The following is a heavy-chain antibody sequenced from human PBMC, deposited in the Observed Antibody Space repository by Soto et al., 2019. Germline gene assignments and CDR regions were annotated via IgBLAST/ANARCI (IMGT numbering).Heavy chain of an antibody. V-gene: IGHV3-23*01. Sequence: GGSLRLSCAASGFTFRGYAMSWVRQAPGKGPEWVSGISGSGDSTYHAKSVKGRFIISRDNSKNTLYLEINSLRAEDTAVYYCAKAYGASHSPFDCWGQGTLVTVSS. J-gene: IGHJ4*02. D-gene: IGHD2-21*01. CDR1: GFTFRGYA. CDR3: AKAYGASHSPFDC. CDR2: ISGSGDST.